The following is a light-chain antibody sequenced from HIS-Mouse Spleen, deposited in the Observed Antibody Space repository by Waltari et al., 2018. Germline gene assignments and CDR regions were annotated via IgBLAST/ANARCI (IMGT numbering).Light chain of an antibody. CDR1: NIGSKS. V-gene: IGLV3-21*02. CDR2: DDS. J-gene: IGLJ3*02. CDR3: QVWDSSSDHPV. Sequence: SYVLTQPPSVSVAPGQTARITCGGNNIGSKSVHWYQQKQGQAPVLVVYDDSDLPSGIPERFSGSNSGNTATLTISRVEAGDEADYYCQVWDSSSDHPVFGGGTKLTVL.